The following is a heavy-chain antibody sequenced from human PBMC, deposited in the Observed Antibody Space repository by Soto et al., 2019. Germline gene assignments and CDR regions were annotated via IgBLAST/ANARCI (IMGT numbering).Heavy chain of an antibody. Sequence: LSLTCAASGFTFSSYSMNWVRQAPGKGLEWVSYISSSSSTIYYADSVKGRFTISRDNAKNSLYLQMNSLRAEDTAVYYCARDGGGSGSLYYFDYWGQGTLVTVSS. CDR2: ISSSSSTI. CDR1: GFTFSSYS. CDR3: ARDGGGSGSLYYFDY. D-gene: IGHD3-10*01. V-gene: IGHV3-48*04. J-gene: IGHJ4*02.